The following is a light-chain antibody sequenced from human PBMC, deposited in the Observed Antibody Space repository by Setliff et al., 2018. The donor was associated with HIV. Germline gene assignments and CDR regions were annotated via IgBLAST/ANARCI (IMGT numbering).Light chain of an antibody. CDR2: DVK. CDR3: SSRIVSSALHV. J-gene: IGLJ1*01. Sequence: QSVLRQPASMSGSPGQSITISCSGSNSDVGGFDYVAWYQQHPGKAPKLVIYDVKDRPSGVSNRFSGSKSGNTASLTISGLQAEDEADYYCSSRIVSSALHVFGTGTKVTVL. V-gene: IGLV2-14*03. CDR1: NSDVGGFDY.